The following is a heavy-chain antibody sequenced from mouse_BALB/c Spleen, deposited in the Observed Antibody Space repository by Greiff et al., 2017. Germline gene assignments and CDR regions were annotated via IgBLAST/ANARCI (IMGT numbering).Heavy chain of an antibody. J-gene: IGHJ3*01. V-gene: IGHV5-17*02. CDR2: ISSGSNTI. Sequence: EVKLVESGGGLVQPGGSRKLSCAASGFTFSSFGMHWVRQAPEKGLEWVAYISSGSNTIYYADTVKGRFTISRDNPKNTLFLQMTSLRSEDTAMYYCARSGSSGYVFAYWGQGTLVTVSA. CDR1: GFTFSSFG. CDR3: ARSGSSGYVFAY. D-gene: IGHD3-1*01.